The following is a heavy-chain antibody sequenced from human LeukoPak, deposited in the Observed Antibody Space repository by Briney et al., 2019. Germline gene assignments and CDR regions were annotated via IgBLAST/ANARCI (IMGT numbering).Heavy chain of an antibody. V-gene: IGHV3-53*01. CDR2: IHSGDNT. CDR1: GFTVSSNY. J-gene: IGHJ4*02. CDR3: ASLTRDY. Sequence: GGSLRLSCAASGFTVSSNYMTRVRQAPGKGLEWVSVIHSGDNTYYSDAVKGRCTISRDNSKNTFYLQMNSLRVEDTAVYYCASLTRDYWGQGTLVTVSS. D-gene: IGHD4/OR15-4a*01.